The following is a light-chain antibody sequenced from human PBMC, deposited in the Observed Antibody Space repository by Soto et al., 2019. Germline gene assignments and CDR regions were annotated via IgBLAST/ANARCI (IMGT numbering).Light chain of an antibody. Sequence: DIVMTQSPDSLAVSLGERATINCKSSQTVIKSSDNKHCLAWFQQKPGQPPKLLIYGASTRESGVPDRFSGSGFGTDFTLTISSLQAEDVAVYYCQQFYSSPPMFTFGQGTKLEIK. CDR3: QQFYSSPPMFT. J-gene: IGKJ2*01. CDR2: GAS. V-gene: IGKV4-1*01. CDR1: QTVIKSSDNKHC.